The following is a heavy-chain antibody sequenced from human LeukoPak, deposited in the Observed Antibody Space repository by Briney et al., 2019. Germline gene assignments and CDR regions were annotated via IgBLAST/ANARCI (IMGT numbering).Heavy chain of an antibody. J-gene: IGHJ4*02. V-gene: IGHV3-21*01. CDR3: ARVRDGYFDY. CDR1: GFTFSSYA. CDR2: ISGSSSYI. Sequence: GGSLRLSCAASGFTFSSYAMSWVRQAPGKGLEWVSAISGSSSYIYYADSVKGRFTISRDNARNSLYLQMNSLRAEDTAVYYCARVRDGYFDYWGQGTLVTVSS. D-gene: IGHD5-24*01.